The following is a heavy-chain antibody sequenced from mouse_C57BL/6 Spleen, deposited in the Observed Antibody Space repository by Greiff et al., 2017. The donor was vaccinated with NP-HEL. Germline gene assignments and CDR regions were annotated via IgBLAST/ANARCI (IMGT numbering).Heavy chain of an antibody. CDR1: GYSFTSYY. CDR2: IYPGSGNT. D-gene: IGHD2-1*01. Sequence: QVQLQQSGPELVKPGASVKISCKASGYSFTSYYIHWVKQRPGQGLEWIGWIYPGSGNTKYNEKFKGKATLTADTSSSTAYMQLSSLTSEDSAVYYCARDYGNPFDYWGQGTTLTVSS. V-gene: IGHV1-66*01. CDR3: ARDYGNPFDY. J-gene: IGHJ2*01.